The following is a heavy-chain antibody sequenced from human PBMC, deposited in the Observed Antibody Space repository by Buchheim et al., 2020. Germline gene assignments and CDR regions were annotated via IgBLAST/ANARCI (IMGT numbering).Heavy chain of an antibody. D-gene: IGHD2-2*03. CDR2: IIPILGIA. Sequence: QVQLVQSGAEVKKPGSSVKVSCKASGGTFSSYAISWVRQAPGQGLEWMGRIIPILGIANYAQKFQGRVTITADKSTSKAYMELSSLRSEDTAVYYCARDVGVDIVVVPAAIGFYYYGMDVWGQGTT. CDR3: ARDVGVDIVVVPAAIGFYYYGMDV. CDR1: GGTFSSYA. V-gene: IGHV1-69*04. J-gene: IGHJ6*02.